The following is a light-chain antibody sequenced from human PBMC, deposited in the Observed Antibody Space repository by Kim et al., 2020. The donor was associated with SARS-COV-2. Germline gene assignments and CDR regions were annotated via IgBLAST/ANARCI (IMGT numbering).Light chain of an antibody. CDR3: ASYVVRSSIWI. Sequence: QSALTQPASVSGSPGQSITISCTGSSGDVGNYNYVSWYQQHPGKAPKLVIYDVIKRPSGASTRFSGSKSGNVASLTISGLQAEDESDYYCASYVVRSSIWIFGGGTKLTVL. V-gene: IGLV2-14*03. CDR1: SGDVGNYNY. J-gene: IGLJ2*01. CDR2: DVI.